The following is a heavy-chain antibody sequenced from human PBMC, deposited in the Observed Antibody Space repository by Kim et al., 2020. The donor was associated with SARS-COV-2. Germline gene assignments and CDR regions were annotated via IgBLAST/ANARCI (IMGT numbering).Heavy chain of an antibody. J-gene: IGHJ3*01. CDR3: ARRVANTSGWGCHDFEL. V-gene: IGHV4-34*01. CDR1: GLSFSGYY. Sequence: SETLSLTCAVYGLSFSGYYWSWIRQAPGKGLEWIGEINHSGRTNYNPSFKSRVTISVDTSKNQFSLKLTSVTAADTAVYYCARRVANTSGWGCHDFELWG. D-gene: IGHD5-12*01. CDR2: INHSGRT.